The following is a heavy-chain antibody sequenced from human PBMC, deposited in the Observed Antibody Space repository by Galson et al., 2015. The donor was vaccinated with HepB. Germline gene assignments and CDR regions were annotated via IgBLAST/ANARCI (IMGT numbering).Heavy chain of an antibody. Sequence: SVKVSCKASGYTFTSYGISWVRQAPGQGLEWMGWISAYNGNTNYAQKLQGRVTMTTDTSTSTAYMELRSLRSDDTAVYYCARDEAAYYDFWSGYYRVNWFDPWGQGTLVTVSS. CDR2: ISAYNGNT. V-gene: IGHV1-18*01. CDR3: ARDEAAYYDFWSGYYRVNWFDP. J-gene: IGHJ5*02. CDR1: GYTFTSYG. D-gene: IGHD3-3*01.